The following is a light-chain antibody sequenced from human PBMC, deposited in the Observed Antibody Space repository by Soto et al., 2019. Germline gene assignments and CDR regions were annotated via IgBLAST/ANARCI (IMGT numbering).Light chain of an antibody. V-gene: IGKV1-9*01. CDR3: QQLGSYPIT. Sequence: HLTQSPSSLSASVGDRVTITCRASQGISSYFAWYQQQPGKAPKLLIYAASTLRTGVPSRFSGSESGTDFTLIIGILQPEDFETYYCQQLGSYPITFGQGTRLEIK. J-gene: IGKJ5*01. CDR2: AAS. CDR1: QGISSY.